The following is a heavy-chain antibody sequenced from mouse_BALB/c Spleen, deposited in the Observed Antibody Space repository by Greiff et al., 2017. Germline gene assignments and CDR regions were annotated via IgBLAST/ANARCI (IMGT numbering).Heavy chain of an antibody. Sequence: EVHLVESGGGLVQPGGSRKLSCAASGFTFSSFGMHWVRQAPEKGLEWVAYISSGSSTIYYADTVKGRFTISRDNPKNTLFLQMTSLRSEDTAMYYCARFPTGNYYAMDYWGQGTSVTVSS. CDR1: GFTFSSFG. CDR3: ARFPTGNYYAMDY. V-gene: IGHV5-17*02. J-gene: IGHJ4*01. CDR2: ISSGSSTI. D-gene: IGHD4-1*01.